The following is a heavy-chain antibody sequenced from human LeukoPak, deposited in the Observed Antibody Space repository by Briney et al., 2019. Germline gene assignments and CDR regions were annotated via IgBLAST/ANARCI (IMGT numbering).Heavy chain of an antibody. CDR1: GGSISSYY. CDR3: ARNPTTVTSSEIPDAFDI. CDR2: IYYSGST. V-gene: IGHV4-59*01. J-gene: IGHJ3*02. Sequence: SETLSLTCTVSGGSISSYYWSWIRQPPGKGLEWIGCIYYSGSTNYNPSLKSRVAISMDTSKNQFSLKLSSVTAADTAMYYCARNPTTVTSSEIPDAFDIWGQGTMVTVSS. D-gene: IGHD4-17*01.